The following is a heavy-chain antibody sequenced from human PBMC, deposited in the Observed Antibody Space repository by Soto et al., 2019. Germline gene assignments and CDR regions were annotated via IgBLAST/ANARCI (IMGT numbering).Heavy chain of an antibody. V-gene: IGHV4-30-4*01. J-gene: IGHJ4*02. CDR1: GVSISSGDYD. CDR3: ARVVDAAMLS. D-gene: IGHD5-18*01. CDR2: ISYSGST. Sequence: SETLSLTCTVSGVSISSGDYDWTWIRQPPGKGLEWIGYISYSGSTYYNPSLKSRVTISIDTSKNQMSLKLSSVTAADTAVYYCARVVDAAMLSWGQGTLVTVSS.